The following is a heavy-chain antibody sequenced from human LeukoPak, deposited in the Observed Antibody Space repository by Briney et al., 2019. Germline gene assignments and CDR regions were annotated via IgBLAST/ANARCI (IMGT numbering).Heavy chain of an antibody. CDR2: TYSGGST. Sequence: GGSLRLSCAASGFTVSSNYMSGVRKAPGKGLEWVSVTYSGGSTYYADSVQGRFTISRDSSKNTVYLQMNSLRAEDTAVYYCAREAYHYYGMDVWGQGTTVTVSS. CDR3: AREAYHYYGMDV. J-gene: IGHJ6*02. D-gene: IGHD3-16*01. V-gene: IGHV3-66*01. CDR1: GFTVSSNY.